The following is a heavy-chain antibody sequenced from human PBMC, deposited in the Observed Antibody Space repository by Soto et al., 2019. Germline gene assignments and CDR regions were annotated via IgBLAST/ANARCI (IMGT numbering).Heavy chain of an antibody. CDR2: IYYSGST. Sequence: SETLSLTCTVSGGSISSYYWSWIRQPPGKGLEWIGYIYYSGSTNYNPSLKSRVTISVDTSKNQFSLKLSSVTAADTAVYYCARVGPPDTTLWFGELFRGRDYYYYMDVWGKGTTVTVSS. J-gene: IGHJ6*03. V-gene: IGHV4-59*01. D-gene: IGHD3-10*01. CDR3: ARVGPPDTTLWFGELFRGRDYYYYMDV. CDR1: GGSISSYY.